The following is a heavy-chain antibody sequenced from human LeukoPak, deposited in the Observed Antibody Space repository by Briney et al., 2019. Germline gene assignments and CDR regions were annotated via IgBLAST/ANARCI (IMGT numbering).Heavy chain of an antibody. V-gene: IGHV3-21*01. J-gene: IGHJ4*02. Sequence: GGSLRLSCAASGFTFSTYSMNWVRQAPGKGLEWVLSISSSSYHIYYADSVKGRFTISRDNAKNSLYLQMNSLRVEDTAVYYCARDIRSDSTIWSQGTLVSVSS. D-gene: IGHD6-25*01. CDR1: GFTFSTYS. CDR2: ISSSSYHI. CDR3: ARDIRSDSTI.